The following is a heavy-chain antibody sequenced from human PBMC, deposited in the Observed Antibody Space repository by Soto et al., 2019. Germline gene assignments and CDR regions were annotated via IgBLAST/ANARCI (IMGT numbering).Heavy chain of an antibody. D-gene: IGHD3-16*02. CDR1: GFTLSMSA. CDR3: AKDRGIIVKAGDAFDV. V-gene: IGHV3-23*01. J-gene: IGHJ3*01. CDR2: ISDSGDRT. Sequence: VGSLRLSCASSGFTLSMSAVNWVRQAPGKGLEWVSYISDSGDRTYYADSVKGRFTISRDRSKNTVSLQMDSLRAEDTAVYYCAKDRGIIVKAGDAFDVWGQGTKVTVSS.